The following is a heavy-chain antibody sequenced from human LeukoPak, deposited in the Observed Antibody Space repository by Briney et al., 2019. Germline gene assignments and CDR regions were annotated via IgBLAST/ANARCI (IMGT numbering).Heavy chain of an antibody. V-gene: IGHV1-24*01. J-gene: IGHJ3*02. D-gene: IGHD2-15*01. CDR3: ARVVAKDAFDI. CDR1: GYTLTDLA. CDR2: LEPEDGET. Sequence: GASVKVSCKVSGYTLTDLAMHWVRQAPGKGLEWMGGLEPEDGETFYSQKLQGRVTMTVDTSTDTAYMELSSLRSDDSAVYYCARVVAKDAFDIWGQGTMVTVSS.